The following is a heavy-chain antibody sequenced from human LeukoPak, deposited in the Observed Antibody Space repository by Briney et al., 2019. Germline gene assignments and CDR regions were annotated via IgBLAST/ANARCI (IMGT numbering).Heavy chain of an antibody. CDR3: GSGPVGTTVP. CDR1: GFSFGSYA. CDR2: ISGSGSHA. D-gene: IGHD1-1*01. V-gene: IGHV3-23*01. J-gene: IGHJ5*02. Sequence: GGSLRLSCAASGFSFGSYAMGWPRQAPGQGLEWVSAISGSGSHANYAESVKGRFTISRDNSKNTLYLQMHSLIAADTAVYYCGSGPVGTTVPWGQGTLVTVSS.